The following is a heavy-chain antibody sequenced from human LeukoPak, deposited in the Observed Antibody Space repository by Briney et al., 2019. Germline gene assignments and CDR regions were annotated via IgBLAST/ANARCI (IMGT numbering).Heavy chain of an antibody. CDR1: GYTLTELS. CDR2: FDPEDGET. J-gene: IGHJ3*02. CDR3: ATKTRLKKILVVPAAILQGVFDI. D-gene: IGHD2-2*02. Sequence: ASVKVSCKVSGYTLTELSMHWVRQAPGKGLEWMGGFDPEDGETIYAQKFQGRVTMTEDTSTDTAYMELSSLRSEDTAVYYCATKTRLKKILVVPAAILQGVFDIGGKGTMVTVSS. V-gene: IGHV1-24*01.